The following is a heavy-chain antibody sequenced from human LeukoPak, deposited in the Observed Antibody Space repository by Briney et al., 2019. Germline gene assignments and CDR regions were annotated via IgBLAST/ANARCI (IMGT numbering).Heavy chain of an antibody. V-gene: IGHV1-18*01. J-gene: IGHJ6*02. CDR1: GYTFTSYG. CDR3: ARDGSGRLATPQYYYGMDV. D-gene: IGHD1-26*01. Sequence: GASVKVSCTASGYTFTSYGISWVRQAPGQGLEWMGWISAYNGNTNYAQKLQGRVTMTTDTSTSTAYMELRSLRSDDTAVYYCARDGSGRLATPQYYYGMDVWGQGTTVTVSS. CDR2: ISAYNGNT.